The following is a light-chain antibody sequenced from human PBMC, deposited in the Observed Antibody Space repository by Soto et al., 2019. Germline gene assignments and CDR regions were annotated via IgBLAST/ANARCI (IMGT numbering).Light chain of an antibody. Sequence: EIVLTQSPGTLSLSPGERATLSCRASQSVSSSYLAWYQQKPGQAPRLLIYGASSRATGIPDRFSGSGSGTDFTLTISRLEPEDFATYYCQHYNSYSEAFGQGTKVAIK. CDR1: QSVSSSY. J-gene: IGKJ1*01. V-gene: IGKV3-20*01. CDR3: QHYNSYSEA. CDR2: GAS.